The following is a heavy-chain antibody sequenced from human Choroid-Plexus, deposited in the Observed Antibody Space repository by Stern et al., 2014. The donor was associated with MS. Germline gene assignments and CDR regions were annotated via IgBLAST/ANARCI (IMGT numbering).Heavy chain of an antibody. V-gene: IGHV3-30*18. J-gene: IGHJ5*02. CDR1: GFTFGSCA. D-gene: IGHD2/OR15-2a*01. CDR2: VSYDGSNK. Sequence: VHLXXXGGGVVQPGRPLRLSCVASGFTFGSCALHWVRQAPGKGLEWVAGVSYDGSNKYYAGSVKGRFTISRDNSQNTLYMQMSSLRPEDTAVYYCAKDRQYLTYFFDHWGQGSLVTVSS. CDR3: AKDRQYLTYFFDH.